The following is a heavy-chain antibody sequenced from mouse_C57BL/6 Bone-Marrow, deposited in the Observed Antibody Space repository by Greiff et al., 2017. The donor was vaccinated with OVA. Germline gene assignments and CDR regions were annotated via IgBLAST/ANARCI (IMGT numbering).Heavy chain of an antibody. D-gene: IGHD2-5*01. V-gene: IGHV5-4*01. CDR3: ARGNDSNSWVAY. CDR1: GFTFSSSA. Sequence: DVHLVESGGGLVKPGGSLKLSCAASGFTFSSSAMSWVRQTPEKRLEWVATISDGGSYTYYPDNVKGRFTISRDNAKNNLYLQMSHLKSEDTAMYYCARGNDSNSWVAYWGQGTLVTVSA. J-gene: IGHJ3*01. CDR2: ISDGGSYT.